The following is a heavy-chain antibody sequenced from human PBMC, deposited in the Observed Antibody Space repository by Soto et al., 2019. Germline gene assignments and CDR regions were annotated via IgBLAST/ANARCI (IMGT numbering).Heavy chain of an antibody. J-gene: IGHJ6*03. CDR3: ARVPRGGIVATGGYYMDV. CDR2: IIPIFDAT. CDR1: GGPFSTLS. D-gene: IGHD5-12*01. V-gene: IGHV1-69*13. Sequence: GASVKVSCKVSGGPFSTLSISWVRQAPGQGLMWMGGIIPIFDATNYAQNFQGRVTVTADDSTNTVYMELRSLRSDDTAVYYCARVPRGGIVATGGYYMDVWGKGTTVTVSS.